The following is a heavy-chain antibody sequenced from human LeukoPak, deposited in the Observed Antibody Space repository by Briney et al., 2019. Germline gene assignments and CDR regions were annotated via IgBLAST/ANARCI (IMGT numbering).Heavy chain of an antibody. CDR3: ARDRYYYDSSGYKEYYYYGMDV. V-gene: IGHV3-30-3*01. CDR2: ISYDGSNK. Sequence: GGTLRLSCAASGFTFSSYAMHWVRQAPGKGLEWVAVISYDGSNKYYADSVKGRFTISRDNSKNTLYLQMNSRRAEDTAVYYRARDRYYYDSSGYKEYYYYGMDVWGQGTTVTVSS. J-gene: IGHJ6*02. D-gene: IGHD3-22*01. CDR1: GFTFSSYA.